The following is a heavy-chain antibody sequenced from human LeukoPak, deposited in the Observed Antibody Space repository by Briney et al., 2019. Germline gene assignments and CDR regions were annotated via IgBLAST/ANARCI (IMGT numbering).Heavy chain of an antibody. CDR2: INHSGST. D-gene: IGHD6-19*01. CDR3: ARGWGSGRYHY. Sequence: SETLSLTCAVYGGSFSGYYWSWIRQPPGKGLEWIGEINHSGSTNYNPSLKSRVTISVDTSKNQFSLKLSSVTAADTAVYYCARGWGSGRYHYWGQGTLVTVSS. CDR1: GGSFSGYY. V-gene: IGHV4-34*01. J-gene: IGHJ4*02.